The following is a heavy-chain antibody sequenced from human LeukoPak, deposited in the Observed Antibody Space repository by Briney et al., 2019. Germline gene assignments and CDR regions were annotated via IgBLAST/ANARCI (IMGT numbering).Heavy chain of an antibody. V-gene: IGHV3-48*01. Sequence: GGSLRLSCAASGFTFSSYSMNWVRQAPGKGLEWVSYISSSSTIYYADSVKGRFTISRDNAKNSLYLQMNSLRAEDTAVYYCARDRQLFWGDYYMDVWGKGTTVTVSS. D-gene: IGHD3-16*01. CDR2: ISSSSTI. CDR1: GFTFSSYS. J-gene: IGHJ6*03. CDR3: ARDRQLFWGDYYMDV.